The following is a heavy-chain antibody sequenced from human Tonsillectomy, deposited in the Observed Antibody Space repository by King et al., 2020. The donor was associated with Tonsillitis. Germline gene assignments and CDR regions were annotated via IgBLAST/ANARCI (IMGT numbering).Heavy chain of an antibody. CDR3: ARRETATAHFDY. J-gene: IGHJ4*02. CDR2: ISHRGST. V-gene: IGHV4-34*01. CDR1: GGSFNDYY. D-gene: IGHD5-18*01. Sequence: VQLQQWGAGLLKPSGTLSLTCAVYGGSFNDYYWAWIRQSPEKGLEWIGEISHRGSTNYNPSLKSRVTISLDTSKNQFSLKLASLTAADTAVFYCARRETATAHFDYWGQGTLVTVSS.